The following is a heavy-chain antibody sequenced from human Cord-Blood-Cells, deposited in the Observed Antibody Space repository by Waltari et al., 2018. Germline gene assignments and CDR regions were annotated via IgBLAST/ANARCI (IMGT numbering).Heavy chain of an antibody. D-gene: IGHD4-4*01. V-gene: IGHV3-33*01. CDR3: ARDYRASEKDSNYYYYYGMDV. CDR1: GFTFSSYG. J-gene: IGHJ6*02. Sequence: QVQLVESGGGVVQPGRSLRLSCAASGFTFSSYGMHWVRQAPGKGLEWVAVIWYDGSNKYYADSVKGRFTISRDNSKNTLYLQMNSLRAEDTAVYYCARDYRASEKDSNYYYYYGMDVWGQGP. CDR2: IWYDGSNK.